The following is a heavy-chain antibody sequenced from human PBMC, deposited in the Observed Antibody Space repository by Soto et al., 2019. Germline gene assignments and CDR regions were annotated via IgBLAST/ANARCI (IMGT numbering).Heavy chain of an antibody. CDR2: IYYSGTN. V-gene: IGHV4-39*01. CDR3: ARQARGTTWSDFDY. Sequence: QLQLQESGPGLVKPSETLSLTCTVSGGSISNSDYYWGWIRQSPGKGLEWIGSIYYSGTNFYDPSLRSRLGMSVDTSKNQFSLRLNSVTAADTAVYYCARQARGTTWSDFDYWSQGTLVTVS. D-gene: IGHD1-7*01. CDR1: GGSISNSDYY. J-gene: IGHJ4*02.